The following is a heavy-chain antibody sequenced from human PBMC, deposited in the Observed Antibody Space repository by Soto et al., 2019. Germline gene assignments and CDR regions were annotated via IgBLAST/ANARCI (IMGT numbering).Heavy chain of an antibody. CDR3: AGAGTGFDY. CDR1: GFMFSNYG. V-gene: IGHV3-33*01. CDR2: IWFDGSKK. J-gene: IGHJ4*02. D-gene: IGHD3-10*01. Sequence: QVQLVESGGGVVQPGRSLRLSCAASGFMFSNYGMHWVRQAPGKGLEWVAVIWFDGSKKYYVDSVKGRFSISRDNSKNRLYLPMNNLRAEDTAVYYCAGAGTGFDYWGQGTLVIVSS.